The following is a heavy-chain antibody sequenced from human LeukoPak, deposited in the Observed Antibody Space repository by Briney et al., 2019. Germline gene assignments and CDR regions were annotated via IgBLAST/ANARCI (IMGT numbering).Heavy chain of an antibody. J-gene: IGHJ4*02. Sequence: SETLSLTCTVSGGSISSSSYYWGWIRQPPGKGMEWIGSIYYSGSAYYNPSLKSRVTMSVDTSKNQFSLRLSSVTAADTAVYSCARHPERYSYFDYWGQGTLVTVSS. V-gene: IGHV4-39*01. CDR3: ARHPERYSYFDY. CDR2: IYYSGSA. D-gene: IGHD5-18*01. CDR1: GGSISSSSYY.